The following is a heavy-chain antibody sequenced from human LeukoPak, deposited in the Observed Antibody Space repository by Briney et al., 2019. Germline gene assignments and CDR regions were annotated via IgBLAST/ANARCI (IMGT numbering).Heavy chain of an antibody. V-gene: IGHV4-59*08. Sequence: SETLSLTCTVSGASLSSYSWTWIRQPPGKGLECIGFIYYSGTAHYHPSLKSRVTISLDTSKNQFSLRLSSVTAADTAVYYCASSAWQWLVPYYYYGMDVWGQGTTVTVSS. J-gene: IGHJ6*02. D-gene: IGHD6-19*01. CDR2: IYYSGTA. CDR1: GASLSSYS. CDR3: ASSAWQWLVPYYYYGMDV.